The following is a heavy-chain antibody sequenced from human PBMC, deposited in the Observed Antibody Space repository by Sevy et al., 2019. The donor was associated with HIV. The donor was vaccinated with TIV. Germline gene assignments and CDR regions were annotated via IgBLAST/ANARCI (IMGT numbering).Heavy chain of an antibody. J-gene: IGHJ4*02. CDR1: GGSVSSGSYY. V-gene: IGHV4-61*01. CDR3: ARESNYYGSGSYGTRGGVDY. Sequence: SETLSLTCTVSGGSVSSGSYYWSWIRQPPGKGLEWIGYIYYSGSTNYNPSLKSRVTISVDTSKNQFSLKLSSVTAADTAVYYCARESNYYGSGSYGTRGGVDYWGQGTLVTVSS. D-gene: IGHD3-10*01. CDR2: IYYSGST.